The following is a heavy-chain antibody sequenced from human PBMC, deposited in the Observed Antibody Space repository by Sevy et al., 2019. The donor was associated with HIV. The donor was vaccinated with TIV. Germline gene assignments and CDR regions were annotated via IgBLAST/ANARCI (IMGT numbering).Heavy chain of an antibody. CDR2: IYSGGST. CDR1: GFTVSNNY. V-gene: IGHV3-53*01. CDR3: ARVGQLGWYLRGANYGIDV. Sequence: GGSLRLSCAASGFTVSNNYMSWVRQAPGKGLEWVSVIYSGGSTYYADSVKGGFTISRDNSKNTQYLQIYSLRAEDTAVYYCARVGQLGWYLRGANYGIDVWGQGTTVTVSS. J-gene: IGHJ6*02. D-gene: IGHD1-20*01.